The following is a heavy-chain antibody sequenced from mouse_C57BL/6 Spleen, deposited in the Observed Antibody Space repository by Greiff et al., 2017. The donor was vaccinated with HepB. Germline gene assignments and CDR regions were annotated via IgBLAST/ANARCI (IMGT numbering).Heavy chain of an antibody. D-gene: IGHD1-1*01. CDR3: VRQGLLRYYYAMDY. CDR1: GFSFNTYA. CDR2: IRSKSNNYAT. J-gene: IGHJ4*01. V-gene: IGHV10-1*01. Sequence: EVKLVESGGGLVQPKGSLKLSCAASGFSFNTYAMNWVRQAPGKGLEWVARIRSKSNNYATYYADSVKDRFTISRDDSESMLYLQMNNLKTEDTAMYYCVRQGLLRYYYAMDYWGQGTSVTVSS.